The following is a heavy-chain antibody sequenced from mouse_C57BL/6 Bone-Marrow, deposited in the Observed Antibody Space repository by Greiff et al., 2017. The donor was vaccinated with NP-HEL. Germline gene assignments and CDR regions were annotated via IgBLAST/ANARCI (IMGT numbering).Heavy chain of an antibody. CDR1: GYTFTSYG. D-gene: IGHD2-3*01. Sequence: VQLQQSGAELARPGASVKLSCKASGYTFTSYGISWVKQRTGQGLEWIGEIYPRSGNTYYNEKFKGKATLTADKSSSTAYMELRSLTSEDSAVYFCARSRWFAWFAYGGQGTRVTVSA. J-gene: IGHJ3*01. V-gene: IGHV1-81*01. CDR2: IYPRSGNT. CDR3: ARSRWFAWFAY.